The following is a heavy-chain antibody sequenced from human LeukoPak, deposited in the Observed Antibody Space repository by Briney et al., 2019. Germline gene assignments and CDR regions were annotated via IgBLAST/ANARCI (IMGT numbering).Heavy chain of an antibody. CDR3: ARDSPIVVVPAATGIYYMDV. V-gene: IGHV1-69*06. D-gene: IGHD2-2*01. J-gene: IGHJ6*03. CDR1: GGTFSSYA. CDR2: IIPIFGTA. Sequence: SVKVSCKASGGTFSSYAISWVRQAPGQGLEWMGRIIPIFGTANYAQKFQGRVTITADKSTSTAYMELSSLRSDDTAVYYCARDSPIVVVPAATGIYYMDVWGKGTTVTVSS.